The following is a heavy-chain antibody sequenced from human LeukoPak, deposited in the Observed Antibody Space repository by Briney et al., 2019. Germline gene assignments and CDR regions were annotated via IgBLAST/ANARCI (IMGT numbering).Heavy chain of an antibody. CDR3: ARHGGSGSYYDRFDP. V-gene: IGHV4-39*01. D-gene: IGHD3-10*01. CDR2: IHYSGNT. J-gene: IGHJ5*02. Sequence: SETLSLTCTVSGGSLSGSSYYWGWIRQPPGQGLEWIGSIHYSGNTHYTPSLKSRVTISVDTSKNQFSLKLSSVTAADTAVYYCARHGGSGSYYDRFDPWGQGTLVTVSS. CDR1: GGSLSGSSYY.